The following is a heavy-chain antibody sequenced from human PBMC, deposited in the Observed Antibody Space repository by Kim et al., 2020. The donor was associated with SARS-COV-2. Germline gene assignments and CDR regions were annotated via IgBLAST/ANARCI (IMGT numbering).Heavy chain of an antibody. CDR3: ARDSYGYMGRGNPHSYYYGMDV. Sequence: GESLKISCKGSGYSFTSYWIGWVRQMPGKGLEWMGIIYPGDSDTRYSPSFQGQVTISADKSISTAYLQWLSLKASDTAMYYCARDSYGYMGRGNPHSYYYGMDVWGQGTTVTVSS. CDR1: GYSFTSYW. V-gene: IGHV5-51*01. CDR2: IYPGDSDT. J-gene: IGHJ6*02. D-gene: IGHD5-18*01.